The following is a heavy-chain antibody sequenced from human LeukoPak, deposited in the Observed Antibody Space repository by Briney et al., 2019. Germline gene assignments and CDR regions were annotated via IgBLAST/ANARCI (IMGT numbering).Heavy chain of an antibody. V-gene: IGHV3-7*04. J-gene: IGHJ4*02. D-gene: IGHD1-26*01. Sequence: TGGSLRLSCAASGFTFSSYWMSWVRQAPGKGLEWVANIKGDGSDNHYVDSVRGRFTISRDDAKNSLYPQMNSLRAEDTAVYYCARDLGYYRADYWGQGTLVTVPS. CDR1: GFTFSSYW. CDR3: ARDLGYYRADY. CDR2: IKGDGSDN.